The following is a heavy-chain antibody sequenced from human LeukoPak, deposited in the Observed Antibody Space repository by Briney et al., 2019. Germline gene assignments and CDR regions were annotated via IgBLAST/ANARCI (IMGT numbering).Heavy chain of an antibody. Sequence: SETLSLTCIVSGGSISSYYWSWIRQPPGKGLEWIGYIYYSGSTNYSPSLKSRVTISVDTSKNLFSLKLSSVTAADTAVYYCARDGASRYYYYMDVWGKGTTVTISS. V-gene: IGHV4-59*01. D-gene: IGHD3-16*01. CDR3: ARDGASRYYYYMDV. CDR2: IYYSGST. CDR1: GGSISSYY. J-gene: IGHJ6*03.